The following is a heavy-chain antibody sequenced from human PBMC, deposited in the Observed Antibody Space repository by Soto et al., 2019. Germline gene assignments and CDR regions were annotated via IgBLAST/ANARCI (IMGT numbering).Heavy chain of an antibody. V-gene: IGHV3-48*01. CDR3: ARVENYCSSTSCSMGFDY. Sequence: GGSLRLSCAASGSTFSSYSMNWVRQAPGKGLEWVSYISSSSSTIYYADSVKGRFTISRDNAKNSLYLQMNSLRAEDTAVYYCARVENYCSSTSCSMGFDYWGQGTLVTVSS. CDR2: ISSSSSTI. D-gene: IGHD2-2*01. CDR1: GSTFSSYS. J-gene: IGHJ4*02.